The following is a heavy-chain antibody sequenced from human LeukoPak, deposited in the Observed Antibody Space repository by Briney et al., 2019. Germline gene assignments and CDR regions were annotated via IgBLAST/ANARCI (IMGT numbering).Heavy chain of an antibody. D-gene: IGHD5-12*01. CDR2: INAGNRDT. V-gene: IGHV1-3*01. Sequence: ASVKVSCKASGYSFTSYAMHWVRQAPGQRLEWMGWINAGNRDTKYSQKIQGRVTITRDASASTAYMELSSLRSEDTAVYYCARALWNSGYPFDYWGQRTLVTVSS. CDR3: ARALWNSGYPFDY. CDR1: GYSFTSYA. J-gene: IGHJ4*02.